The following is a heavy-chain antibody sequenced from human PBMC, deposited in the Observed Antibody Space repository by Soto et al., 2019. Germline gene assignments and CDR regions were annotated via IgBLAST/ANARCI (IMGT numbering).Heavy chain of an antibody. V-gene: IGHV3-48*02. CDR2: VNRGASSL. CDR1: GFSLSDHG. CDR3: ERQINWRDGVA. Sequence: GSLRLSCAASGFSLSDHGVNWVRQAPGKGLEWISSVNRGASSLYYAESVKGRFTMSRDDAKNSVYLQMNSLRDEDTAVYYCERQINWRDGVAWGQGTLVTVSS. J-gene: IGHJ5*02. D-gene: IGHD3-3*01.